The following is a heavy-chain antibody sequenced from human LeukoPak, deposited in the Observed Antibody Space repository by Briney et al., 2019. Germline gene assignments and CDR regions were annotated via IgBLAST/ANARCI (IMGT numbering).Heavy chain of an antibody. CDR3: ARELQWLGFGY. D-gene: IGHD6-19*01. J-gene: IGHJ4*02. CDR1: GFTFSKYG. CDR2: ISSSSRYI. Sequence: KPGGSLRLSCAASGFTFSKYGMHWVRQAPGKGLEWVSSISSSSRYIYYADSVKGRFTISRDNAKNSLYLQMNSLRAEDTAVYYCARELQWLGFGYWGQGTLVTVSS. V-gene: IGHV3-21*01.